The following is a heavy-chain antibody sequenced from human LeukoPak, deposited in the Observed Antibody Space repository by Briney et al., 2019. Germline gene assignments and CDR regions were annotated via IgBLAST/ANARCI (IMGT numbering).Heavy chain of an antibody. CDR1: GFIFSSYW. CDR3: ARVTMIGVSDY. D-gene: IGHD3-22*01. CDR2: IKQDGSEK. V-gene: IGHV3-7*04. J-gene: IGHJ4*02. Sequence: GGSLRLSCAGSGFIFSSYWMSWVRQAPGKGLEWVANIKQDGSEKYYADSVKGRFTISRDNSKNTLYLQMNSLRAEDTAVYYCARVTMIGVSDYWGQGTLVTVSS.